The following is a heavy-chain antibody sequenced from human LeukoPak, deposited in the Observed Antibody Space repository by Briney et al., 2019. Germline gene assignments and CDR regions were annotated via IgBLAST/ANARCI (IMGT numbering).Heavy chain of an antibody. V-gene: IGHV1-69*05. J-gene: IGHJ4*02. CDR1: GGTFSSYA. CDR3: ARIAAPGNRRLNY. D-gene: IGHD6-13*01. Sequence: SVKVSCKASGGTFSSYAISWVRQAPGQGLEWMGGIIPIFGTANYAQKFQGRVTITTDESTSTAYMELSSLRSEDTAVHYCARIAAPGNRRLNYWGQGTLVTVSS. CDR2: IIPIFGTA.